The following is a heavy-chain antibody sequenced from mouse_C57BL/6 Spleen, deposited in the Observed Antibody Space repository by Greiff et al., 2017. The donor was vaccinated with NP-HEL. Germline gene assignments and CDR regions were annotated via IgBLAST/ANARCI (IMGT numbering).Heavy chain of an antibody. J-gene: IGHJ1*03. V-gene: IGHV1-39*01. CDR3: ARLYDGSSYVDWYFDV. D-gene: IGHD1-1*01. Sequence: VQLQQSGPELVKPGASVKISCKASGYSFTDYNMNWVKQSNGKSLEWIGVINPNYGTTSYNQKFKGKATLTVDQSSSTAYMQLNSLTSEDSAVYYCARLYDGSSYVDWYFDVWGTGTTVTVSS. CDR2: INPNYGTT. CDR1: GYSFTDYN.